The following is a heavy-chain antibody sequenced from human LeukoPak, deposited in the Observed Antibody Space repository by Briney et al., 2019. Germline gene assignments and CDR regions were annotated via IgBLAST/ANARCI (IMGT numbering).Heavy chain of an antibody. D-gene: IGHD6-19*01. Sequence: SETLSLTCAVYGGSFSGYYWSWIRQPPGKGLEWIGEINHSGSTNYNPSLKSRVTISVDTSKNQFSLKLSPVTAADTAVYYCARGGRKQWHLSQYYFDYWGQGTLVTVSS. CDR1: GGSFSGYY. V-gene: IGHV4-34*01. CDR3: ARGGRKQWHLSQYYFDY. CDR2: INHSGST. J-gene: IGHJ4*02.